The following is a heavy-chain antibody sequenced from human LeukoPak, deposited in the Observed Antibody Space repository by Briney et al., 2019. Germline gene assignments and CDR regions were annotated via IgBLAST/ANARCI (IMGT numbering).Heavy chain of an antibody. CDR3: ARLAVNYGWEGLRDDY. V-gene: IGHV1-46*01. Sequence: ASVKVSCKASGYTFTSYYMHWVRQAPGQGLEWMGIINPSGGSTSYAQKFQGRVTMTRYMSTSRVYMELSSLRSEDTAVYYCARLAVNYGWEGLRDDYWGQGTLVTVSS. CDR2: INPSGGST. CDR1: GYTFTSYY. J-gene: IGHJ4*02. D-gene: IGHD1-26*01.